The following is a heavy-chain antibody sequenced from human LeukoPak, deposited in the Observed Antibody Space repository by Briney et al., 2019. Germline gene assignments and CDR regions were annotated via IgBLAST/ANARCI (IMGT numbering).Heavy chain of an antibody. Sequence: QPGGSLRLSCAASGFTFSSYEMNWVRQAPGKGLEWVSYISSSGSTIYYVDSVKGRFTISRDNAKNLLYLQMNSLRAEDTAVYYCARDDDFWSGSGYYYGMDVWGQGTTVTVSS. V-gene: IGHV3-48*03. CDR3: ARDDDFWSGSGYYYGMDV. J-gene: IGHJ6*02. CDR2: ISSSGSTI. D-gene: IGHD3-3*01. CDR1: GFTFSSYE.